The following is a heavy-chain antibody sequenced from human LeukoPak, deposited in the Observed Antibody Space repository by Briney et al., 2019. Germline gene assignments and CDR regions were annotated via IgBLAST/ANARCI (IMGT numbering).Heavy chain of an antibody. CDR3: ARGGDWFDP. V-gene: IGHV4-59*11. Sequence: KPSETLSLTCTVSGGSISSHSWTWIRQPPGKGLECIGYIYYSGSTNYNPSLKSRVTISVDTSKNPSSLKLSSVTAADTAVYYCARGGDWFDPWGQGTLVTVSS. J-gene: IGHJ5*02. CDR1: GGSISSHS. CDR2: IYYSGST.